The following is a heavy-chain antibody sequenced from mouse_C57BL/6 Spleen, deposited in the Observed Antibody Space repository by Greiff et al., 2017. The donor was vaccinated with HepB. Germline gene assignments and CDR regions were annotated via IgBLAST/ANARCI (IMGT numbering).Heavy chain of an antibody. CDR1: GFTFSSYG. CDR2: ISSGGRYT. J-gene: IGHJ3*01. D-gene: IGHD2-4*01. CDR3: ARPHYDYDGSWFAY. V-gene: IGHV5-6*01. Sequence: EVKLVESGGDLVKPGGSLKLSCAASGFTFSSYGMSWVRQTPDKRLEWVATISSGGRYTYYPDSVKGRFTISRDNAKNTLYLQMSSLKSEDTAMYYCARPHYDYDGSWFAYWGQGTLVTVSA.